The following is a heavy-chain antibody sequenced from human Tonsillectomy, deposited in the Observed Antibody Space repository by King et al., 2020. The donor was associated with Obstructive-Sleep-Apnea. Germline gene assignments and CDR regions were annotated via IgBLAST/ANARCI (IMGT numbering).Heavy chain of an antibody. Sequence: VQLVESGGGVVQPGRSLRLSCAASGFTFSSYAMHWVRQAPGKGLEWVAVISYDGSNKYYADSVKGRFTISRDNSKNTLYLQMNSLRAEDTAVYYCARESRWRPEWELRGWGWFDPWGQGTLVTVSS. CDR3: ARESRWRPEWELRGWGWFDP. J-gene: IGHJ5*02. V-gene: IGHV3-30-3*01. D-gene: IGHD1-26*01. CDR2: ISYDGSNK. CDR1: GFTFSSYA.